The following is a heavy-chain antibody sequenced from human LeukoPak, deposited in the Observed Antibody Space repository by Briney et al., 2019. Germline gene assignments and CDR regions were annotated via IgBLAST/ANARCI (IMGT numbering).Heavy chain of an antibody. Sequence: PGGSLRLSCAASGFTFTTYWMSWVRQAPGKGLEWVANIKQDGTEKYYVDSVKGRFTISRDNAKNSLYLQMNSLRVEDTAVYYCARDKGSYCDFWSDYPDGVWFDRWGQGTLVTVSS. J-gene: IGHJ5*02. CDR1: GFTFTTYW. CDR2: IKQDGTEK. D-gene: IGHD3-3*01. CDR3: ARDKGSYCDFWSDYPDGVWFDR. V-gene: IGHV3-7*01.